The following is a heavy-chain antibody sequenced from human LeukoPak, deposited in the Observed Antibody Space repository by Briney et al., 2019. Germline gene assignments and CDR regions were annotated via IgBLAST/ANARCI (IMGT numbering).Heavy chain of an antibody. CDR1: GGSISSGGYY. V-gene: IGHV4-31*03. CDR3: TEYRGGAFDI. Sequence: SETLSLTRTVSGGSISSGGYYWSWIRQHPGKGLEWIGYIYYSGSTYYNPSLKSRVTISVDTSKNQFSLKLSSVTAADTAVYYCTEYRGGAFDIWGQGTMVTVSS. CDR2: IYYSGST. D-gene: IGHD2-2*01. J-gene: IGHJ3*02.